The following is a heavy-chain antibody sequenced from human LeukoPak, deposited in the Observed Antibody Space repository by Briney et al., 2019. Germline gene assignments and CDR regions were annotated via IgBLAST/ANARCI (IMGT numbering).Heavy chain of an antibody. CDR2: IYYSGST. J-gene: IGHJ2*01. CDR1: GSSISSYY. V-gene: IGHV4-59*08. CDR3: ARRRLSYFDL. Sequence: SETLSLTCTVSGSSISSYYWSWIRQPPGKGLEWIGYIYYSGSTNYNPSLKSRVTISVDTSKNQFSLKLSSVTAADTAVYYCARRRLSYFDLWGRGTLVTVSS.